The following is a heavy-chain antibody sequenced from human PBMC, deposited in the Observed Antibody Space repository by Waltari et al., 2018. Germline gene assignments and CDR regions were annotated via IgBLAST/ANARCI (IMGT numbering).Heavy chain of an antibody. CDR1: GSTFTGYY. J-gene: IGHJ4*02. D-gene: IGHD6-6*01. CDR3: ARSIAARPGGRVDY. CDR2: INPNSGGT. V-gene: IGHV1-2*06. Sequence: QGQLVQSGAEVKKPGASVKVSCKAAGSTFTGYYRHRVRRPPGQGLEWMGRINPNSGGTNYAQKFQGRVTMTRDTPISTAYMELSRLRSDDTAVYYCARSIAARPGGRVDYWGQGTLVTVSS.